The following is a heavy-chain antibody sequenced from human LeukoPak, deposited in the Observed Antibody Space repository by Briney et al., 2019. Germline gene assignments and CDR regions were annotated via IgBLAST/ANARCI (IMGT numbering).Heavy chain of an antibody. CDR2: IYYSGST. CDR3: ARHWAIGYYDFWSGPSALFGMDV. Sequence: SETLSLTCTVSGGSISSYYWSWIRQPPGKGLEWIGYIYYSGSTNYNPSLKSRVTISVDTSKNQFSLKLSSVTAADTAVYYCARHWAIGYYDFWSGPSALFGMDVWGQGTTVTVSS. D-gene: IGHD3-3*01. V-gene: IGHV4-59*08. CDR1: GGSISSYY. J-gene: IGHJ6*02.